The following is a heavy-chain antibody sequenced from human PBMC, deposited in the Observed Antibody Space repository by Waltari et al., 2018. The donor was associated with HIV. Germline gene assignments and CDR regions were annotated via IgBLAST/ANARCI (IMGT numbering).Heavy chain of an antibody. CDR3: VRTFCSRSSCYRGDFDY. CDR1: GYTFISCD. V-gene: IGHV1-8*01. J-gene: IGHJ4*02. D-gene: IGHD2-2*02. CDR2: MNHNRGNT. Sequence: QVQLVQSGAEVKKPGASLKVSCTASGYTFISCDIHWVLPATGQGLELMGWMNHNRGNTGYAQKFQGRVTMTRNTCISTAYMELSSLRSEDTALYYCVRTFCSRSSCYRGDFDYWGQGTLVTVSS.